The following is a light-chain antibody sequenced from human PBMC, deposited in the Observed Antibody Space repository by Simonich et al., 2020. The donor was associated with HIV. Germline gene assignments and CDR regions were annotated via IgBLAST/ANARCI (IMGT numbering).Light chain of an antibody. V-gene: IGKV4-1*01. Sequence: DIVMTQSPDSLAVSLGERATINCKSSQSVLYSSNIKNYLAWYQQKPGQPPKLLIYWASTRESGVPDRFSGSGSGTHFTLTISSLQAEDVAVYYCQQYYTTPYTFGQGTKLEIK. CDR1: QSVLYSSNIKNY. J-gene: IGKJ2*01. CDR3: QQYYTTPYT. CDR2: WAS.